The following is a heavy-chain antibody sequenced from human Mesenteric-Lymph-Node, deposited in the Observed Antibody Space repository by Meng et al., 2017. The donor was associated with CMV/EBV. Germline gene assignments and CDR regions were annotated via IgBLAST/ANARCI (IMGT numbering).Heavy chain of an antibody. J-gene: IGHJ5*02. CDR1: GGTFRSYG. V-gene: IGHV1-69*04. Sequence: SGGTFRSYGISWVRQAPGQGLEWIGRVIDILGIANNGQKYQDRVTITADKSTSTAYMKLSSLRSRDTAVYSCARVLVAVASTRWFDPWGQGTLVTVSS. D-gene: IGHD6-19*01. CDR3: ARVLVAVASTRWFDP. CDR2: VIDILGIA.